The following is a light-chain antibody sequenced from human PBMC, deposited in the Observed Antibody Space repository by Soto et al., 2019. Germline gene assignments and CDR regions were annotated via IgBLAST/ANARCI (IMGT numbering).Light chain of an antibody. J-gene: IGKJ1*01. CDR3: QQYYSYPWT. V-gene: IGKV1-5*01. CDR2: DAS. CDR1: QSISSW. Sequence: DIQMTQSPSILSASVGDRVTISCRASQSISSWLAWYQQKPGKAPNLLIFDASTLETGVPSRFSGSEAETEFTLTISGLQPDDFATYYCQQYYSYPWTFGQGTKVEIK.